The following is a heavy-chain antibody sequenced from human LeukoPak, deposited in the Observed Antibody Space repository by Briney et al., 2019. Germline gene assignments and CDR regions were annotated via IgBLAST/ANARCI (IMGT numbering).Heavy chain of an antibody. CDR2: INPNSGGT. V-gene: IGHV1-2*02. CDR1: GYTFTGYY. D-gene: IGHD3-22*01. J-gene: IGHJ3*02. Sequence: ASVKVSCKASGYTFTGYYMHWVRQAPGQGLEWMGWINPNSGGTNYAQKFQGRVTMTRDTSISTAYMELSSLRSEDTAVYYCARDNPYYYDSSGYSAGAFDIWGQGTMVTVSS. CDR3: ARDNPYYYDSSGYSAGAFDI.